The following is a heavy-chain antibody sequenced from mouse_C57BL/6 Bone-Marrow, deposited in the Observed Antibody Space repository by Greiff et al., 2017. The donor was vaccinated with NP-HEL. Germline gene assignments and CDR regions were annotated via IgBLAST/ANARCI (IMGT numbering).Heavy chain of an antibody. CDR2: IYPGSGST. Sequence: QVQLQQPGAELVKPGASVKLSCKASGYTFTSYWITWVKQRPGQGLEWIGDIYPGSGSTNYNEKFKSKATLTVDTSSSTAYMQLSSLTSEDSAVYYCARSSTYYNLYYAMDYWGQGTSVTVAS. J-gene: IGHJ4*01. D-gene: IGHD2-12*01. CDR1: GYTFTSYW. V-gene: IGHV1-55*01. CDR3: ARSSTYYNLYYAMDY.